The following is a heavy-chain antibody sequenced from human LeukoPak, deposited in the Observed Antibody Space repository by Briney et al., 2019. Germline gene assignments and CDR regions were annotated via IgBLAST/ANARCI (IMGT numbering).Heavy chain of an antibody. CDR2: IYHSGST. CDR1: GGSISSSNW. Sequence: SSETLSLTCAVSGGSISSSNWWTWVRQPPGKGLEWIGEIYHSGSTNYNPSLKSRVTISVDKSKNQFSLKLSSVTAADTAVYYCASNYGDYALDYWGQGTLVTVSS. V-gene: IGHV4-4*02. CDR3: ASNYGDYALDY. J-gene: IGHJ4*02. D-gene: IGHD4-17*01.